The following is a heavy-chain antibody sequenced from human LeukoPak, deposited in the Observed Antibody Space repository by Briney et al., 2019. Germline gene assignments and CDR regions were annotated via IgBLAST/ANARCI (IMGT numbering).Heavy chain of an antibody. CDR1: GGSISSSSYY. V-gene: IGHV4-61*05. D-gene: IGHD5-24*01. J-gene: IGHJ4*02. Sequence: SETLSLTCTVSGGSISSSSYYWGWIRQPPGKGLEWIGYIYYSGSTNYNPSLKSRVTISVDTSKNQFSLKLSSVTAADTAVYYCARVFPTSRGDYWGQGTLVTVSS. CDR2: IYYSGST. CDR3: ARVFPTSRGDY.